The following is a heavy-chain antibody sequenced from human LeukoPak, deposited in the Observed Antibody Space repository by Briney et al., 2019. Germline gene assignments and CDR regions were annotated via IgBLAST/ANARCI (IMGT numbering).Heavy chain of an antibody. J-gene: IGHJ3*02. D-gene: IGHD4-23*01. CDR3: ARGGNSNAFDM. CDR2: INPFFGTP. V-gene: IGHV1-69*05. Sequence: SVKVSCKASGGTFTRYSMSWVRLAPGQGLEWMGGINPFFGTPDYALKFQGRLTISRDESTSTAYMELSTLRSEDTAVYFCARGGNSNAFDMWGQGTLVTASS. CDR1: GGTFTRYS.